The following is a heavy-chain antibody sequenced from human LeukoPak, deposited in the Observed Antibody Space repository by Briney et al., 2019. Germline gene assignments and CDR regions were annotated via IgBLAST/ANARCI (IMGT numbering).Heavy chain of an antibody. V-gene: IGHV1-2*02. D-gene: IGHD5-18*01. CDR1: GYTFSGHY. CDR3: ARVPAGYGPYYFDY. Sequence: ASVKVSCKASGYTFSGHYIHWVRQAPGQGLEWMGWINPSSGGTNYAQKFQGRVTMTRDTSISTAYMELSSLRSDDTAVYYCARVPAGYGPYYFDYWGQGTLVTVSS. CDR2: INPSSGGT. J-gene: IGHJ4*02.